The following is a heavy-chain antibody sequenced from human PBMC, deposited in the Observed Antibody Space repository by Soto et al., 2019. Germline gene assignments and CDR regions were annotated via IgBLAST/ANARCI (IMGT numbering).Heavy chain of an antibody. CDR3: ASRPYYYSGLDV. CDR2: VYHTGNA. CDR1: GGSITTLGYS. J-gene: IGHJ6*02. V-gene: IGHV4-30-2*01. Sequence: LSLTCSVSGGSITTLGYSWSWIRQPPGKPLEWIGYVYHTGNAYPKPSLKSRVTISLDRSKNQFSLRMTSVTAADTGLYYCASRPYYYSGLDVWGQGTTVTVSS.